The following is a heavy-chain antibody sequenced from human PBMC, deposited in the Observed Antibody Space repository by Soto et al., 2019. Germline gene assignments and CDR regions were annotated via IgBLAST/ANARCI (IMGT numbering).Heavy chain of an antibody. CDR3: ARLPNNRPQN. Sequence: EVQLVESGGGLVQPGGSLSLSCVASGFTFSSYWMHWVRQAPGKGLVWVSSISNDGSSTSYADPVKGRFTISRDNAKNTLYLQMNSLRAEDTAVYYCARLPNNRPQNWGQGTLVIVSP. CDR1: GFTFSSYW. V-gene: IGHV3-74*01. CDR2: ISNDGSST. J-gene: IGHJ1*01.